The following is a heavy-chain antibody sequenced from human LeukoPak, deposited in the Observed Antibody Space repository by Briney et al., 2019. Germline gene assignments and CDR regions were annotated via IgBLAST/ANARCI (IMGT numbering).Heavy chain of an antibody. CDR1: GYTFTSYY. CDR2: INPSGGST. V-gene: IGHV1-46*01. J-gene: IGHJ4*02. D-gene: IGHD5-18*01. CDR3: ASLEYSYGYGFDY. Sequence: ASVKVSCKASGYTFTSYYMHWVRQAPGQGLEWMGIINPSGGSTSYAQKFQGRVTMTRDTSTSTVYMELSSLRSEDTAAYYCASLEYSYGYGFDYWGQGTLVTVSS.